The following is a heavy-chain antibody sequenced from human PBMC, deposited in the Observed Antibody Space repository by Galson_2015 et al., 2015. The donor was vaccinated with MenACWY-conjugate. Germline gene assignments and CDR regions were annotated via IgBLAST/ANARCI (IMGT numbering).Heavy chain of an antibody. CDR1: GFTFSSYV. CDR2: ISGSAGGT. Sequence: SLRLSCAASGFTFSSYVMSWVRQAPGKGLEWVSAISGSAGGTYYADSVKGRLTISRDNFKNTLYLQIDSLRAEDTAVYYCAKDRPPYCTNGVCYLVWAFDIWGQGTMVTVSS. D-gene: IGHD2-8*01. CDR3: AKDRPPYCTNGVCYLVWAFDI. V-gene: IGHV3-23*01. J-gene: IGHJ3*02.